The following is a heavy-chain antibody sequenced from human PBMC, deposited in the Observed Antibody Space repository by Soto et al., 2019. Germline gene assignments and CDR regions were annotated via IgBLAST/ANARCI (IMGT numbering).Heavy chain of an antibody. D-gene: IGHD3-3*01. Sequence: QVQLVQSGAEVKKPGASVKVSCKASGYTFTSYGISWVRQDPGQGLEWMGWISAYNGNTNYAQKLQGRVTMTTDTSTSTDYMELRSLRSDDTAVYYCAREDYDFWSGYREYYFDYWGQGTLVTVSS. CDR3: AREDYDFWSGYREYYFDY. CDR2: ISAYNGNT. J-gene: IGHJ4*02. CDR1: GYTFTSYG. V-gene: IGHV1-18*01.